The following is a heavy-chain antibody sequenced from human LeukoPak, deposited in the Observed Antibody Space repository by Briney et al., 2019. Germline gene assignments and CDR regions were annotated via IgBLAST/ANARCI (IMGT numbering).Heavy chain of an antibody. CDR1: GGSISSYY. D-gene: IGHD2-21*02. J-gene: IGHJ3*02. Sequence: SETLSLTCTVSGGSISSYYWSWIRQPPGKGLEWIGYIYYSGSTNYNPSLKSRVTISVDTSKNQFSLKLSSVTAADTAVYYCASLSVVVTAKSAFDIWGQGTMVTVSS. CDR2: IYYSGST. CDR3: ASLSVVVTAKSAFDI. V-gene: IGHV4-59*08.